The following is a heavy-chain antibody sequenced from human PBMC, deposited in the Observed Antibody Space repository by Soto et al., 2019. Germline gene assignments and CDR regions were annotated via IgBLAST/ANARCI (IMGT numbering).Heavy chain of an antibody. J-gene: IGHJ4*02. V-gene: IGHV4-38-2*01. Sequence: SETLSLTCAFSGYSISIGYYGGWIRQPPGKGLEWIGSIYHSGNTYYNPSLKSRVTISVDTSKNQFSLKLSSVTAADTAVYYCARLLPRAHFDYWGQGTMVTVSS. CDR3: ARLLPRAHFDY. CDR1: GYSISIGYY. CDR2: IYHSGNT.